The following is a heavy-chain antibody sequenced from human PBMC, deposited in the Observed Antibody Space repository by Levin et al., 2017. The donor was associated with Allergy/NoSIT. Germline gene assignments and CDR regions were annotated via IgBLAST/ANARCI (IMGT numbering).Heavy chain of an antibody. D-gene: IGHD6-13*01. CDR3: AREVAAVTGYYYYYYMDV. CDR1: GYTFTGYY. J-gene: IGHJ6*03. Sequence: ASVKVSCKASGYTFTGYYMHWVRQAPGQGLEWMGWINPNSGGTNYAQKFQGRVTMTRDTSISTAYMELSRLRSDDTAVYYCAREVAAVTGYYYYYYMDVWGKGTTVTVSS. CDR2: INPNSGGT. V-gene: IGHV1-2*02.